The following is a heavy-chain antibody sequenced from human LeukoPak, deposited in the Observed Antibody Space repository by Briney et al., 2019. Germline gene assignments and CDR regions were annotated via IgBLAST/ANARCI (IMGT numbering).Heavy chain of an antibody. J-gene: IGHJ4*02. D-gene: IGHD5-18*01. Sequence: GGSLRLSCAASGFTFSGYSTNWVRQAPGKGGGWVSYISSSGNAIDYADSVKGRFTISRDNAKNSLHLQMVSLRREATAVYYCARLRGYSYGYGDYWGQGTPVTVSS. V-gene: IGHV3-48*04. CDR1: GFTFSGYS. CDR3: ARLRGYSYGYGDY. CDR2: ISSSGNAI.